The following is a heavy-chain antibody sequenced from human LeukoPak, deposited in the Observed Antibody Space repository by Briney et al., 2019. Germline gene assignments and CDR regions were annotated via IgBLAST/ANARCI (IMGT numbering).Heavy chain of an antibody. CDR2: ISWNSGSI. V-gene: IGHV3-9*01. D-gene: IGHD6-19*01. CDR3: AKDMGWSYGMDV. J-gene: IGHJ6*02. Sequence: GGSLRLSCAASGFTFDDYAMHWVRQAPGKGLEWGSGISWNSGSIGYADSVKGRFTISRDNAKNSLYLQMNSLRAEDTALYYCAKDMGWSYGMDVWGQGTTVTVSS. CDR1: GFTFDDYA.